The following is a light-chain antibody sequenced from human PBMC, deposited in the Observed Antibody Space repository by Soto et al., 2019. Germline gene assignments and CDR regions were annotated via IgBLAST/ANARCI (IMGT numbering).Light chain of an antibody. Sequence: DIQMTQSPSTLSASVGDRVTITCRASQSISSWLAWYQQKPGKAPKLLIYKASSLESGVPSRFSGIGSGTEFTLTISSLQPDDFATYYCQQYNSYSPWTFGQGTKVDIK. CDR3: QQYNSYSPWT. CDR1: QSISSW. J-gene: IGKJ1*01. CDR2: KAS. V-gene: IGKV1-5*03.